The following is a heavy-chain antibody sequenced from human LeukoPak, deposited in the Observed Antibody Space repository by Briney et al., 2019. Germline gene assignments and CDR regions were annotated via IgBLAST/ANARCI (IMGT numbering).Heavy chain of an antibody. Sequence: GGSLRLSCAASGFTFSSYSMNWVRQAPGKGLEWVSYISSSSSTIYYADSVKGRFTISRDNAKNSLYLQMNSLRDEDTAVYYCARVRYFDWLLYGAFDIRGQGTMVTVSS. J-gene: IGHJ3*02. D-gene: IGHD3-9*01. CDR3: ARVRYFDWLLYGAFDI. CDR2: ISSSSSTI. V-gene: IGHV3-48*02. CDR1: GFTFSSYS.